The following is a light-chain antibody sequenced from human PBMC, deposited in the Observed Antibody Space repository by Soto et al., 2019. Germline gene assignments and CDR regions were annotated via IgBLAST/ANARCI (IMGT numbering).Light chain of an antibody. CDR3: QQSYSTPPT. J-gene: IGKJ4*01. CDR1: QSISSY. V-gene: IGKV1-39*01. CDR2: AAS. Sequence: DIQMTQSPSSLSASVGDRVTITCRASQSISSYLNWYQQKPEKAPKLLIYAASSLQSGVPSRFSGSGSGTDFTLTISSLKPEDFATYYCQQSYSTPPTFGGGTKVEIK.